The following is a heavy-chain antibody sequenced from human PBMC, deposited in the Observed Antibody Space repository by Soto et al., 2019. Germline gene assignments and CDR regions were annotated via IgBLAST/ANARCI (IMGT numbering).Heavy chain of an antibody. CDR3: AVRKDV. J-gene: IGHJ6*02. D-gene: IGHD3-3*01. V-gene: IGHV3-23*01. Sequence: EVQLLESGGGLVQPGGSLRLSCAASGFTFNSYAMSWVRQAPGKGLEWVSTISGTGGSTYCTDSVKGRFTISRDNSRNTLYLQMNSLRDEDTAVYYCAVRKDVWGQGTTVTVSS. CDR2: ISGTGGST. CDR1: GFTFNSYA.